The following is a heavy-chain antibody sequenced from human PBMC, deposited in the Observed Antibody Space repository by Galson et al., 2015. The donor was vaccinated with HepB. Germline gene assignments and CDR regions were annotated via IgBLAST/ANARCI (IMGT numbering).Heavy chain of an antibody. Sequence: SLRLSCAASGFTFTSYSMNWVRQAPGKGLEWVSYISSSSSYIYYADSVKGRFTISRDNAKKSLYLQMNSLRAEDTAVYYCARENDYGDENFDYWGQGTLVTVSS. CDR3: ARENDYGDENFDY. CDR1: GFTFTSYS. V-gene: IGHV3-21*01. J-gene: IGHJ4*02. CDR2: ISSSSSYI. D-gene: IGHD4-17*01.